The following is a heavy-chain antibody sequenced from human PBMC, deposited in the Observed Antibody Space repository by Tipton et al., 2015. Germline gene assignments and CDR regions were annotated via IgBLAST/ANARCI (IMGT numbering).Heavy chain of an antibody. CDR3: AKDQWSKQYYFDY. D-gene: IGHD2-15*01. CDR1: GFTFSTHA. V-gene: IGHV3-23*01. Sequence: SLRLSCAASGFTFSTHAMTWVRQAPGKGLEWVSGISANGGSTYYAESAKGRFTISRDNSKNTLYLQMNSLRAEDTAVYYCAKDQWSKQYYFDYWGQGTLVTVSS. J-gene: IGHJ4*02. CDR2: ISANGGST.